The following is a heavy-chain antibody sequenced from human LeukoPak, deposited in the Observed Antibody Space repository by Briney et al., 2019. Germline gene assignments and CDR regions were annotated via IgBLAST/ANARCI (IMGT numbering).Heavy chain of an antibody. Sequence: ASVRVSCKASGYTFTSYDINWVRQATGQGLEWMGWMNPNSGNTGYAQKFQGRVTITRNTSISTAYMELSSLRSEDTAVYYCARGGGVPAPGYYYYMDVWGKGTTVTVSS. CDR1: GYTFTSYD. V-gene: IGHV1-8*03. CDR3: ARGGGVPAPGYYYYMDV. D-gene: IGHD3-3*01. J-gene: IGHJ6*03. CDR2: MNPNSGNT.